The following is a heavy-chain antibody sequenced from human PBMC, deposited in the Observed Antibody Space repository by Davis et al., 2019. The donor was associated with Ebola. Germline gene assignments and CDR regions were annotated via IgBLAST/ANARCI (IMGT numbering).Heavy chain of an antibody. CDR2: IKEDGSEK. Sequence: GESLKISCAASGFTFRSYWMSWVRQAPGKGLEWVAKIKEDGSEKLEVDSVKGRFTISRDNARNTVSLQMNSLRAEDTAMYYCTRGGLEPVDYWGQGTLVTVSA. J-gene: IGHJ4*02. D-gene: IGHD1-1*01. V-gene: IGHV3-7*01. CDR1: GFTFRSYW. CDR3: TRGGLEPVDY.